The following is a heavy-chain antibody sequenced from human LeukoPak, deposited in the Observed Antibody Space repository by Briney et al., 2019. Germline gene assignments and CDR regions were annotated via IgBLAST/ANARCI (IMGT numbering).Heavy chain of an antibody. CDR3: ARTMVRGGNDY. CDR1: GGSISTSSYY. J-gene: IGHJ4*02. D-gene: IGHD3-10*01. V-gene: IGHV4-39*01. Sequence: SETLSLTCTVSGGSISTSSYYWGWIRQPPGKGLEWIGSTYYSGSTYYNPSLKSRVTISVDTSKNQFSLKLSSVTAADTAVYYCARTMVRGGNDYWGQGTLVTVSS. CDR2: TYYSGST.